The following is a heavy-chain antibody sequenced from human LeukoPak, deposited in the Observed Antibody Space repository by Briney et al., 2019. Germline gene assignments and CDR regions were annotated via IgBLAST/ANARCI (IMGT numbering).Heavy chain of an antibody. CDR3: ARGDILTGSNP. CDR1: GGSISSYY. Sequence: PSETLSLTCTVSGGSISSYYWSWIRQPPGKGLEWIGYIYYSGSTNYNPSLKSRVTISVDTSKNQFSLKLSSVTAAGTAVYYCARGDILTGSNPWGQGTLVTVSS. V-gene: IGHV4-59*01. CDR2: IYYSGST. J-gene: IGHJ5*02. D-gene: IGHD3-9*01.